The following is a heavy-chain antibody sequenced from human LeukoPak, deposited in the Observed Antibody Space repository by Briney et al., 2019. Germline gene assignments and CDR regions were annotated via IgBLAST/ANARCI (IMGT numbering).Heavy chain of an antibody. CDR2: MNPNSGNR. CDR1: GYTFTSYD. CDR3: SRAPASYYGSETNYLNDY. J-gene: IGHJ4*02. V-gene: IGHV1-8*01. Sequence: ASVKVSCKASGYTFTSYDINWVRQATGQGLEWMGWMNPNSGNRGYAQKFQGRVTMTRNISINTAYMELSSLRSEDTAIYYCSRAPASYYGSETNYLNDYWGQGTPVTVSS. D-gene: IGHD3-10*01.